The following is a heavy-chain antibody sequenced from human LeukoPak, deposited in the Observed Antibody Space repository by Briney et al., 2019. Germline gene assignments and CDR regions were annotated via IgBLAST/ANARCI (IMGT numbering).Heavy chain of an antibody. D-gene: IGHD2-2*01. CDR1: GVSVSDGRYY. CDR3: ATPYCSSISCLDVFSM. CDR2: KYYGGSA. Sequence: SQTLSLTCNVSGVSVSDGRYYWTWIRQHPGKGLEWIGYKYYGGSAKYNPSLKSRLTISVDTSKNQFSLQLTSVTAADTATYYCATPYCSSISCLDVFSMWGQGTRVTVSS. V-gene: IGHV4-31*03. J-gene: IGHJ3*02.